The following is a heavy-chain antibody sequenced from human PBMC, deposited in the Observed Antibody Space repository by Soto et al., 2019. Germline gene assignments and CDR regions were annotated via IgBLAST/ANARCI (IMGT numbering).Heavy chain of an antibody. D-gene: IGHD4-17*01. CDR2: IYYSGST. CDR3: ARMTVTNDY. J-gene: IGHJ4*02. CDR1: GGSISSGDYY. Sequence: QVQLQESGPGLVKPSQTLSLTCTVSGGSISSGDYYWSWIRQPPGKGLEWIGYIYYSGSTYYNPSPHRRVTVSVDTSKTQFALKLSSVTAADTAVYYCARMTVTNDYWGQGTLVTVSS. V-gene: IGHV4-30-4*01.